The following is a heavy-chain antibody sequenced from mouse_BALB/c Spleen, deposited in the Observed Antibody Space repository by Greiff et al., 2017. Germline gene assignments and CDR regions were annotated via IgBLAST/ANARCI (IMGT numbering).Heavy chain of an antibody. J-gene: IGHJ3*01. D-gene: IGHD1-1*01. CDR1: GFTFSSYG. V-gene: IGHV5-6*01. CDR3: ASHYGSKAWFAY. CDR2: ISSGGSYT. Sequence: EVQVVESGGDLVKPGGSLKLSCAASGFTFSSYGMSWVRQTPDKRLEWVATISSGGSYTYYPDSVKGRFTISRDNAKNTLYLQMSSLKSEDTAMYYCASHYGSKAWFAYWGQGTLVTVSA.